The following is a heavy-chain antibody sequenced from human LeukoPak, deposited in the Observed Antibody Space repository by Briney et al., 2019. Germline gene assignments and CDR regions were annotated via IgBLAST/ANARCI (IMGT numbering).Heavy chain of an antibody. CDR1: GFTFSSYW. CDR2: ISDSGGST. CDR3: AREYYDSSGYYYFDY. D-gene: IGHD3-22*01. Sequence: PGGSLRLSCAASGFTFSSYWMHWVRQAPGKGLEWVSAISDSGGSTYYADSVKGRFTISRDNSKNTLYLQMNSLRAEDTAVYYCAREYYDSSGYYYFDYWGQGTLVTVSS. J-gene: IGHJ4*02. V-gene: IGHV3-23*01.